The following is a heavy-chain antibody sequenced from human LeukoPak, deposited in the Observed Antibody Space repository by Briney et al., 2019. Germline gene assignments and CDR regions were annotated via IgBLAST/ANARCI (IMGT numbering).Heavy chain of an antibody. J-gene: IGHJ4*02. V-gene: IGHV4-34*01. Sequence: RPSETLSLTCAVYGGSFSGYYWSWIRQPPGKGLEWIGEIKHSGSTNYNPSLKSRVTISVDTSKNQFSLKLSSVTAADTAVYYCARGRRRTSTIDYWGQGTLVTVSS. D-gene: IGHD1-1*01. CDR2: IKHSGST. CDR1: GGSFSGYY. CDR3: ARGRRRTSTIDY.